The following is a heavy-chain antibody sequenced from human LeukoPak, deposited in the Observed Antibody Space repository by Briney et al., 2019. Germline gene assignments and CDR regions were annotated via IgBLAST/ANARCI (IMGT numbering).Heavy chain of an antibody. D-gene: IGHD6-6*01. CDR3: ASKPYEYSSSSGAFDI. Sequence: SETLSLTCSVSGGSIYSGTYYWSWIRQPAGKGLEWIGRIYTSGSTNYNPSLKSRVTMSVDTSKNQFSLKLSSVTAADTAVYYCASKPYEYSSSSGAFDIWGQGTMVTVSS. V-gene: IGHV4-61*02. J-gene: IGHJ3*02. CDR2: IYTSGST. CDR1: GGSIYSGTYY.